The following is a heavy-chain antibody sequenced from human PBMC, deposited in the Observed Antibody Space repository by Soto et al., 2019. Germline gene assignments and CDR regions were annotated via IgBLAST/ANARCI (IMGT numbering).Heavy chain of an antibody. CDR3: ASSNSSWFDY. J-gene: IGHJ4*02. V-gene: IGHV4-34*01. Sequence: SETLSLTCAVYGGSFSGYYWSWIRQPPGKGLEWIGEINHSGSTNYNPSLKSRVTISVDTAKNQFSLKLSSVTAADTAVYYCASSNSSWFDYWGQGTLVTVSS. CDR1: GGSFSGYY. D-gene: IGHD6-13*01. CDR2: INHSGST.